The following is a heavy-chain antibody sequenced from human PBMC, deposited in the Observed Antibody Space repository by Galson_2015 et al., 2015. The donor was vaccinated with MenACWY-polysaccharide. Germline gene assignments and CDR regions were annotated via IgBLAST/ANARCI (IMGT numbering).Heavy chain of an antibody. J-gene: IGHJ4*02. CDR3: AKDPGSNGDYFDY. D-gene: IGHD2-8*01. V-gene: IGHV3-23*01. Sequence: SLRLSCAASGFTFSSYAMSWVRQAPGKGLEWVSAISGSGGSTYYADSVKGRFTISRDNSKNTLYLQMNSLRAEDTAVYYCAKDPGSNGDYFDYWGQGTPVTVSS. CDR1: GFTFSSYA. CDR2: ISGSGGST.